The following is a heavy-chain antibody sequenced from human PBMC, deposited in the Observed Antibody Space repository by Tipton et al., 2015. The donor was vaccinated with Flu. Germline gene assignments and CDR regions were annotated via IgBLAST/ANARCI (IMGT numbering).Heavy chain of an antibody. V-gene: IGHV4-39*07. CDR2: MFHSGST. CDR1: GGSISSSSHH. J-gene: IGHJ4*02. Sequence: TLSLTCTVSGGSISSSSHHWGWIRQPPGKGLEWIGCMFHSGSTYYNPSLKSRVTISLDTSKNQFSLKLSSVTAADTAVYYCATEYRGGGNRYYFDYWGQGTLVTVSS. CDR3: ATEYRGGGNRYYFDY. D-gene: IGHD4-23*01.